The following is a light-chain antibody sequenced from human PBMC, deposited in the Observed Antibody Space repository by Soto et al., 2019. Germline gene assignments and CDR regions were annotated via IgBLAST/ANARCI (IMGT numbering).Light chain of an antibody. CDR2: DAS. J-gene: IGKJ1*01. V-gene: IGKV1-5*01. CDR3: QQYNNYPRT. Sequence: DVKMSQSPSTLSASLRDRVTITCRASDSIRTWLAWYQHKPGKAPKFLIYDASSLESGVPSRFSGSGSGTEFTLTISNLQPDDFATYFCQQYNNYPRTFGQGTKV. CDR1: DSIRTW.